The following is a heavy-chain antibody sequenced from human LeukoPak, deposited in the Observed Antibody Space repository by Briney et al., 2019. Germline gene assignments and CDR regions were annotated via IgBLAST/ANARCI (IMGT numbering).Heavy chain of an antibody. CDR2: ITSSDSTT. D-gene: IGHD1-26*01. Sequence: GGSLRLSCAASGFTFSSYEMNWVRQAPGKGLEWLSYITSSDSTTHYADSVKGRFTISRDNAKSSLYLQMNSLRAEDTAVYYCARDPYSGSYGADYYYYMDVWGKGTTVTISS. V-gene: IGHV3-48*03. CDR1: GFTFSSYE. CDR3: ARDPYSGSYGADYYYYMDV. J-gene: IGHJ6*03.